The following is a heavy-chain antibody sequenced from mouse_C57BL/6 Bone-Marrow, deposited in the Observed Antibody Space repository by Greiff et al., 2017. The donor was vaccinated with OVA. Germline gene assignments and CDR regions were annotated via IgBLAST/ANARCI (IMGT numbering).Heavy chain of an antibody. Sequence: EVQLQQSGPELVKPGASVKISCKASGYTFTDYYMNWVKQSHGKSLEWIGDINPNNGGTSYNQKFKGKATLTVDKSSSTAYMELRSLTSEDSAVYYCAREAIYDGYMDYWGQGTSVTVSS. CDR3: AREAIYDGYMDY. J-gene: IGHJ4*01. D-gene: IGHD2-3*01. V-gene: IGHV1-26*01. CDR2: INPNNGGT. CDR1: GYTFTDYY.